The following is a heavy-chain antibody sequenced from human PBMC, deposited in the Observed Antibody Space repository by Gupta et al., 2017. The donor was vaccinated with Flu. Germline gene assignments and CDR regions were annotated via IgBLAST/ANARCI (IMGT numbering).Heavy chain of an antibody. J-gene: IGHJ4*02. CDR2: INPDGSAT. Sequence: EVQLVESGGGLVQPGGSVKLSCAASGFNFRNYDIYWVRQAPGKGLEWVGSINPDGSATSYVDSVMGRFTLSRDNTENSIHLQMNSLTAEDTAVYYCARAEWLVQRYCDFWGQGALVTVSS. D-gene: IGHD6-19*01. CDR1: GFNFRNYD. CDR3: ARAEWLVQRYCDF. V-gene: IGHV3-7*01.